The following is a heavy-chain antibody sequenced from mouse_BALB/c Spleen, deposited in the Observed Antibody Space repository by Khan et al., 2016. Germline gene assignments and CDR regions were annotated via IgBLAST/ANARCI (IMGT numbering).Heavy chain of an antibody. CDR3: LRRRLRGLYYAMDY. CDR1: GYNFKNYG. V-gene: IGHV9-1*02. D-gene: IGHD3-2*02. J-gene: IGHJ4*01. Sequence: QIQLVQSGPELKKPGETVKISCKASGYNFKNYGMNWVKQAPGKGLKWMGWIKTSTGDPTYADDFKGRSAFSLETSSSTAYLQINNLTNEDMATSYCLRRRLRGLYYAMDYWGQGTSVTVSS. CDR2: IKTSTGDP.